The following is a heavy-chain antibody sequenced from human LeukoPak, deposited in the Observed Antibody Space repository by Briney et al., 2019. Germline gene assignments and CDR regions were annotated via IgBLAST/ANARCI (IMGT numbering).Heavy chain of an antibody. J-gene: IGHJ4*02. D-gene: IGHD4-11*01. Sequence: SETLSLTCTVSGGSFSGSSYYWGWIRQPPGKGLEWIGSVYYSGSTYYNPSLESRVDIFEDTSKNQFSLRLRFVTAADTAVYYCARLPNYSNYYFDSWGQGALVIVSS. CDR3: ARLPNYSNYYFDS. CDR2: VYYSGST. V-gene: IGHV4-39*01. CDR1: GGSFSGSSYY.